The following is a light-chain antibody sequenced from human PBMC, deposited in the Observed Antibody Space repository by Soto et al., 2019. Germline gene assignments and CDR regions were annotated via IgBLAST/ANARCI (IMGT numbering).Light chain of an antibody. CDR3: SSYAGSLVV. V-gene: IGLV2-8*01. J-gene: IGLJ2*01. CDR2: EVS. Sequence: QSVLTQPPSASGSPGQSVTISCTGTSSDVGGYNYVSWYQQHPGKAPKLMIYEVSKRPSGVPDRFSGSKSGNPASLTVSGLQAEDEADYYCSSYAGSLVVFGGGTKVTVL. CDR1: SSDVGGYNY.